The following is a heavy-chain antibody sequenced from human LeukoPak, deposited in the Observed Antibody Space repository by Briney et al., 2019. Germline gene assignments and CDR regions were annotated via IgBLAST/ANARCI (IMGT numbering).Heavy chain of an antibody. CDR3: ARDGDGYNKPPLDY. Sequence: EASVRVSCKASGGTFSSYAISWVRQAPGQGLEWMGWISAYNGNTNYAQKLQGRVTMTTDTSTSTAYMELRSLRSDDTAVYYCARDGDGYNKPPLDYWGQGTLVTVSS. CDR2: ISAYNGNT. D-gene: IGHD5-24*01. V-gene: IGHV1-18*01. J-gene: IGHJ4*02. CDR1: GGTFSSYA.